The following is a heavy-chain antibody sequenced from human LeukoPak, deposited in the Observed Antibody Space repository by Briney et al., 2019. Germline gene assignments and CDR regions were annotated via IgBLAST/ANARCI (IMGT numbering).Heavy chain of an antibody. CDR2: IYNSGTT. J-gene: IGHJ4*02. V-gene: IGHV4-30-4*07. Sequence: ASETLSLTCVVSGGSISSGGYSWNWIRQPPGKGLEWIGYIYNSGTTSYNPSLKSRVTMSVDTSKNQFSLKLSSVTAADTAVYYCARGSYPGWYNGEFDYWGQGALVIVSS. D-gene: IGHD6-19*01. CDR1: GGSISSGGYS. CDR3: ARGSYPGWYNGEFDY.